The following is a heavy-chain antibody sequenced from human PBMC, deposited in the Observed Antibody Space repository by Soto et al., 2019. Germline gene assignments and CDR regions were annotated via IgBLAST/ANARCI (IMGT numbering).Heavy chain of an antibody. CDR1: GGTFSGYY. D-gene: IGHD3-3*01. J-gene: IGHJ4*02. Sequence: SETLSLTCVVYGGTFSGYYWTWIRQPPGKGLEWIGEINHSGITNYNPSLKSRVTISADTSKNQFSLKLSSVTAADTAVYYCALTIPEGALDYWGQGTLVTVSS. V-gene: IGHV4-34*08. CDR2: INHSGIT. CDR3: ALTIPEGALDY.